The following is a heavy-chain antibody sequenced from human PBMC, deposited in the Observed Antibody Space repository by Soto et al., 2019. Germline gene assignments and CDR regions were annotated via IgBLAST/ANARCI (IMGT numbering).Heavy chain of an antibody. J-gene: IGHJ4*02. CDR1: VFTFSSYA. CDR3: AKEVAADGTYYFDY. Sequence: WGSLRVSCASSVFTFSSYAMSWVRQAPGKGLDWVSAISGSGGSTYYADSVKGRFTISRDNSKNTLYLQMNSLRAEDTAVYYCAKEVAADGTYYFDYWGQGTMVTVSS. V-gene: IGHV3-23*01. D-gene: IGHD6-13*01. CDR2: ISGSGGST.